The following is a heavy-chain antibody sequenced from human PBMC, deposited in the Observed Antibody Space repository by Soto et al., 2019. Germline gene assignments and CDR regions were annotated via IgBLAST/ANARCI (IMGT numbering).Heavy chain of an antibody. J-gene: IGHJ6*02. CDR1: GYTFTNYY. Sequence: GASVKVCCKASGYTFTNYYMHWVRQAPGQGLEWVGIINPTGGSTTYAQKFQGRVTMTRDTSTSTVYMELSSLRSEDTAVYYCARGEWLSTFGMDLWGQGTTVTVSS. CDR2: INPTGGST. CDR3: ARGEWLSTFGMDL. V-gene: IGHV1-46*01. D-gene: IGHD3-3*01.